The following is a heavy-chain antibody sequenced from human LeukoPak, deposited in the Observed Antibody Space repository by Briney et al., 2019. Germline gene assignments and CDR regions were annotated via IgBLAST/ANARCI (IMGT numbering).Heavy chain of an antibody. D-gene: IGHD6-13*01. CDR2: INWNGGST. CDR3: ARDYSSSWYTGFDP. V-gene: IGHV3-20*04. J-gene: IGHJ5*02. Sequence: GGSLSLSCAASGFTFDDYGMSWVRHAPGKGLEWVSGINWNGGSTGYADSVKGRFTISRDNAKNSLYLQMNSLRAEDTALYYCARDYSSSWYTGFDPWGQGTLVTVSS. CDR1: GFTFDDYG.